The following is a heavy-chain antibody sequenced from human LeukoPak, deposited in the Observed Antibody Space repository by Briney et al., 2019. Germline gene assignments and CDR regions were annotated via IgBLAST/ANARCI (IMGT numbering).Heavy chain of an antibody. D-gene: IGHD6-19*01. CDR2: MYYSGKT. CDR3: ARREGSSGRGFGY. CDR1: GGSMRSYF. J-gene: IGHJ4*02. Sequence: PSETLSLTCTVSGGSMRSYFWSWIRQPPGKGLEWIAYMYYSGKTDYNPSLQSRVTISVDTSKNQFSLNLKSVTASDTAVYYCARREGSSGRGFGYWGQGTLVSVSS. V-gene: IGHV4-59*08.